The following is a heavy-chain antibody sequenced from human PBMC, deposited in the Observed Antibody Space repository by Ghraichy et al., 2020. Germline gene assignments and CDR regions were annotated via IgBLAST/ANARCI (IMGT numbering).Heavy chain of an antibody. CDR3: TRGYCSSTSCYQLDY. J-gene: IGHJ4*02. CDR2: IRDKANNYAT. V-gene: IGHV3-73*01. D-gene: IGHD2-2*01. CDR1: GFTFSGSS. Sequence: LSLTCAASGFTFSGSSIHWVRQASGKGLEWVGRIRDKANNYATAYAASLKGRFTISRDDSKNTAYLQMNSLKTEDTAVYYCTRGYCSSTSCYQLDYWAQGTLVTVSS.